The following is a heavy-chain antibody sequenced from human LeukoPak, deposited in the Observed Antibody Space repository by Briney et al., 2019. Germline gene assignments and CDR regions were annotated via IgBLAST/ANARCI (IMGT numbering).Heavy chain of an antibody. Sequence: ASVKVSCKASGYTFTGYYMHWVRQAPGQGLAWMGLINPNSGGTNYAQKFQGRVTMTRDTSISTAYMELSRLRSDDTAVYYCARGILSGRPGGYFQHWGQGTLVTVSS. J-gene: IGHJ1*01. CDR2: INPNSGGT. CDR3: ARGILSGRPGGYFQH. V-gene: IGHV1-2*02. CDR1: GYTFTGYY. D-gene: IGHD3-16*02.